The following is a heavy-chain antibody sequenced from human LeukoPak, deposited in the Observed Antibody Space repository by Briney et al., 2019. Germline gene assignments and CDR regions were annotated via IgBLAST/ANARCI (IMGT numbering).Heavy chain of an antibody. J-gene: IGHJ5*02. D-gene: IGHD6-13*01. CDR1: EFIFSSYG. Sequence: PGRSLRLSCEASEFIFSSYGMHCVRHAPGKGLEWVAAIWDDGSEKYYGDSVRGRFPISRDNSKNTLYLQMDSLRAEDTAVYYCARDAANHLNWFDVWGQGTLVTV. CDR2: IWDDGSEK. V-gene: IGHV3-33*01. CDR3: ARDAANHLNWFDV.